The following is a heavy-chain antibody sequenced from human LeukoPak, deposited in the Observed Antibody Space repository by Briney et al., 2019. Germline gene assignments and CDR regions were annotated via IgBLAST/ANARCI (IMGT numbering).Heavy chain of an antibody. CDR3: ARAAVAEPYYYYGMDV. Sequence: PGGSPRLSCAASGFTFSSYSMNWVRQAPGKGLEWVSSISSSSSYIYYADSVKGRFTISRDNAKNSLYLQMNSLRAEDTAVYYCARAAVAEPYYYYGMDVWGKGTTVTVSS. CDR1: GFTFSSYS. V-gene: IGHV3-21*01. CDR2: ISSSSSYI. D-gene: IGHD6-19*01. J-gene: IGHJ6*04.